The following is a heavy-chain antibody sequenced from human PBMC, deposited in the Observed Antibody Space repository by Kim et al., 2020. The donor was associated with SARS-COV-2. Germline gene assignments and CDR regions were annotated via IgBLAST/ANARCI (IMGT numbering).Heavy chain of an antibody. D-gene: IGHD6-25*01. CDR3: ARPYSTGFNDAFDV. V-gene: IGHV5-51*01. J-gene: IGHJ3*01. CDR2: IYPGDSDS. Sequence: GESLKISCKGSGYSFSNYWIAWVRQVPGKGLEWMRIIYPGDSDSKYSPSAQGHVTISVNKSVTTAYLQWSSLRASDTGIYFCARPYSTGFNDAFDVWGQGTMVTVSS. CDR1: GYSFSNYW.